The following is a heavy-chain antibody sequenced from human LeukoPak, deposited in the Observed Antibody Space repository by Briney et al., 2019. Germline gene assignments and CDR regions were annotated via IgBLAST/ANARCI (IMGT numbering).Heavy chain of an antibody. CDR3: ARGYCSGGSCYSGDYYYYYGMDV. D-gene: IGHD2-15*01. CDR2: ISYDGSNK. V-gene: IGHV3-30*19. CDR1: GFTFSSYG. J-gene: IGHJ6*02. Sequence: GSLRLSCAASGFTFSSYGMLWVRQAPGKGLEWVAFISYDGSNKYYADSVKGRFTISRDNSKNTLYLQMNSLRAEDTAVYYCARGYCSGGSCYSGDYYYYYGMDVWGQGTTVTVSS.